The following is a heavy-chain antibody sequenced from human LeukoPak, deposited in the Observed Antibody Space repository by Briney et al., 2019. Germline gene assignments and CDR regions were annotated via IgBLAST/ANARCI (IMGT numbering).Heavy chain of an antibody. CDR3: ARRLRPWELFDY. D-gene: IGHD1-26*01. Sequence: SVKVSCKASGGTFSSYAISWVRQAPGQGLEWMGRIIPILGIANYAQKFQGRVTMTRDTSISTAYMELSRLRSDDTAVYYCARRLRPWELFDYWGQGTLVTVSS. CDR2: IIPILGIA. J-gene: IGHJ4*02. CDR1: GGTFSSYA. V-gene: IGHV1-69*04.